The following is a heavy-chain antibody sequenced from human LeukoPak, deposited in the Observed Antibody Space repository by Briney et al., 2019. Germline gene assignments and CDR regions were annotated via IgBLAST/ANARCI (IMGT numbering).Heavy chain of an antibody. Sequence: AGTLSLSCAASRFTFSTNGMNWVRQTPGKGLEWVSAISGSGTRAYHADSVKGRFTISRDNSKNMLYLQMNSLRAEDAAVYDCAQSGSYFNYWGQGTLVTVSS. D-gene: IGHD2-15*01. CDR3: AQSGSYFNY. CDR2: ISGSGTRA. CDR1: RFTFSTNG. V-gene: IGHV3-23*01. J-gene: IGHJ4*02.